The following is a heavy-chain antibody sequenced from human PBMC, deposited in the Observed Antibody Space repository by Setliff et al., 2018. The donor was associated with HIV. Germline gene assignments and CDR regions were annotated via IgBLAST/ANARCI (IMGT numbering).Heavy chain of an antibody. V-gene: IGHV3-21*04. CDR3: ARASYYYDSSGWVDY. D-gene: IGHD3-22*01. CDR2: ISSSSYYI. J-gene: IGHJ4*02. CDR1: GITFGRYA. Sequence: GSLRLSCAASGITFGRYAMHWVRQAPGKGLEWVSSISSSSYYIYYADSVKGRFSLSRDNSKNTLYLQMNSLRAEDTAVYYCARASYYYDSSGWVDYWGQGTLVTVSS.